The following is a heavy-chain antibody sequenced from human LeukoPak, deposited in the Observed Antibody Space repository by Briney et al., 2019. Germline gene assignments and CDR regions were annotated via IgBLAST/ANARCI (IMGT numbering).Heavy chain of an antibody. J-gene: IGHJ4*02. CDR1: GYTFTDYH. D-gene: IGHD6-19*01. Sequence: ASVKVSCKASGYTFTDYHIHWVRQAPGQGLEWMGWINSNSGGTNYAEKFHGRLTTTRDTSISTAFMELSGLRSDDTAVYYCTRFRHVAVAGTPHFDYWGQGALVTVSS. CDR2: INSNSGGT. CDR3: TRFRHVAVAGTPHFDY. V-gene: IGHV1-2*02.